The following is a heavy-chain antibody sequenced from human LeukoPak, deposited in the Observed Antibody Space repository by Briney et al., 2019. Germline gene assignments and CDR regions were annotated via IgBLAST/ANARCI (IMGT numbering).Heavy chain of an antibody. CDR3: ARDSCSSTSCYIPYY. V-gene: IGHV1-2*02. D-gene: IGHD2-2*02. CDR2: INPNSGGT. J-gene: IGHJ4*02. CDR1: GYTFTGYY. Sequence: ASVKVSCKASGYTFTGYYMHWVRQAPGQGLEWMGWINPNSGGTNYAQEFQGRVTMTRDTSISTAYMELSRLRSDDTAVYYCARDSCSSTSCYIPYYWGQGTLVTVSS.